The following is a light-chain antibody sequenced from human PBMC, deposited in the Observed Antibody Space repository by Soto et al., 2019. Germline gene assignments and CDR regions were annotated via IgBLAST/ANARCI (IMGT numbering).Light chain of an antibody. CDR1: QSITNNY. J-gene: IGKJ1*01. CDR3: QQYGSSPWT. V-gene: IGKV3-20*01. Sequence: EIVLTQSPGTLSLSLGERATLSCRASQSITNNYLAWYQQKPGQAPRLLIYLASNRAAGIPDRFSRSGSGADFTLTINRLEPEDFAVYHCQQYGSSPWTFGQGTKVDIK. CDR2: LAS.